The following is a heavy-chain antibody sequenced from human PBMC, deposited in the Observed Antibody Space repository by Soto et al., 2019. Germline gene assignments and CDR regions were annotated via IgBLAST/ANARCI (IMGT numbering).Heavy chain of an antibody. V-gene: IGHV1-3*01. D-gene: IGHD2-21*02. CDR1: GDSFKSYA. CDR2: INASYGNA. Sequence: AEVCCEACGDSFKSYALCWARQATGQRLEWMGGINASYGNANYSQKFQGRVTITTDASASPAYMELSRLRSDDSVFYSGARIIVVVTALEYRGQGTLVTVSS. CDR3: ARIIVVVTALEY. J-gene: IGHJ4*02.